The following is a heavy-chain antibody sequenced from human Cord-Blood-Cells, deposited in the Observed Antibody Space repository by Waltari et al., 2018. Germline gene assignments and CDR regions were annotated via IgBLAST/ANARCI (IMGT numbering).Heavy chain of an antibody. D-gene: IGHD6-6*01. V-gene: IGHV1-2*06. CDR3: ARESIAARFAFDI. CDR1: GYTFTGYY. CDR2: INPNSGGT. Sequence: VQLVQSGAEVKKPGASVKVSCKASGYTFTGYYMHWVRQAPGQGLEWMGRINPNSGGTNYAQKFQGRVTMTRDTSISTAYMELSRLRSDDTAVYYCARESIAARFAFDIWGQGTMVTVSS. J-gene: IGHJ3*02.